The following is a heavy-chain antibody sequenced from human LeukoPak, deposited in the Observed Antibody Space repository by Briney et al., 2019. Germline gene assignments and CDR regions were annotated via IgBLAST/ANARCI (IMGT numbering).Heavy chain of an antibody. V-gene: IGHV3-11*01. D-gene: IGHD3-9*01. J-gene: IGHJ6*02. CDR1: GFTFSDYY. CDR2: ISSSGSTI. CDR3: ARGGADYDILTGYLRIYGMDV. Sequence: GGSLRLSCAASGFTFSDYYMSWIRQAPGKGLEWVSYISSSGSTIYYADSVKGRLTISRDNAKNSLYLQMNSLRAEDTAVYYCARGGADYDILTGYLRIYGMDVWGQGTTVTVSS.